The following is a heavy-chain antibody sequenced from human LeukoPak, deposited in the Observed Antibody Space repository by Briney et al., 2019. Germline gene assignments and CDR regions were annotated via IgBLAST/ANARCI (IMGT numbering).Heavy chain of an antibody. V-gene: IGHV1-18*01. CDR3: ASDTVTTWGDAFDI. J-gene: IGHJ3*02. D-gene: IGHD4-17*01. Sequence: GASVKVSCKASGYTFTSYGISWVRQAPGQGLEWMGWISAYNGNTNYAQKLQGRVTMTTDTSTSTAYMELRSLRSDATAVYYCASDTVTTWGDAFDIWGQGTMVTVSS. CDR1: GYTFTSYG. CDR2: ISAYNGNT.